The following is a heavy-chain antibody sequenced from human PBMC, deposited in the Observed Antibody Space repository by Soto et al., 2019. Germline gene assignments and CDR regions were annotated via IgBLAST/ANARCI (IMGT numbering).Heavy chain of an antibody. CDR2: ISAYNGNT. J-gene: IGHJ6*02. CDR3: ARGYYYGSGSYTPVYYYYGMDV. D-gene: IGHD3-10*01. Sequence: GASVKVSCKTSGYTFTSYGISWVRQAPGQGLEWMGWISAYNGNTNYAQKLQGRVTMTTDTSTSTAYMELRSLRSDDTAVYYCARGYYYGSGSYTPVYYYYGMDVWGQGTTVTVPS. CDR1: GYTFTSYG. V-gene: IGHV1-18*01.